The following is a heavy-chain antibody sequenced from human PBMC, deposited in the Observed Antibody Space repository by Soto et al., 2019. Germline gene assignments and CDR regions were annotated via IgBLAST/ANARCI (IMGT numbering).Heavy chain of an antibody. CDR3: AKTGDSDYYYYYGMDV. D-gene: IGHD2-21*02. J-gene: IGHJ6*02. CDR2: IYYSGTT. CDR1: GGSISSVDYY. V-gene: IGHV4-31*03. Sequence: SETLSLTCTVSGGSISSVDYYWSWIRQHPGKGLEWIGYIYYSGTTYYNPSLKSRVTISVDTSKNQFSLKLSSVTAADTAVYYCAKTGDSDYYYYYGMDVWGQGTTVTVSS.